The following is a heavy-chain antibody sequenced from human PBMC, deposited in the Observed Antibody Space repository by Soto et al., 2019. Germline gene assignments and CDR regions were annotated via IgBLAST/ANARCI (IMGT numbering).Heavy chain of an antibody. Sequence: SETLSLTCTVSGGSISSYYWSWIRQRPGKGLEWIGYIYYSGSTNYNPSLKSRVTISVDTSKNQFSLKLSSVTAADTAVYYCARVDDFWSGFRFDPWGQGTLVTVSS. V-gene: IGHV4-59*01. CDR3: ARVDDFWSGFRFDP. J-gene: IGHJ5*02. CDR2: IYYSGST. D-gene: IGHD3-3*01. CDR1: GGSISSYY.